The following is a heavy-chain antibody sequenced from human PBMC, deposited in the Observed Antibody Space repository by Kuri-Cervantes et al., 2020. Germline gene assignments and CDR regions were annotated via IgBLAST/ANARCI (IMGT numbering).Heavy chain of an antibody. J-gene: IGHJ6*02. D-gene: IGHD3-16*01. V-gene: IGHV3-30*02. Sequence: GGSLRLSCAASGFTFSSYGMHWVRQAPGKGLEWVAVIWYDGSNKYYADSVKGRFTISRDNSKNTLYLQMNSLRAEDTAVYYCAKALREYYYGMDVWGQGTTVTVSS. CDR2: IWYDGSNK. CDR3: AKALREYYYGMDV. CDR1: GFTFSSYG.